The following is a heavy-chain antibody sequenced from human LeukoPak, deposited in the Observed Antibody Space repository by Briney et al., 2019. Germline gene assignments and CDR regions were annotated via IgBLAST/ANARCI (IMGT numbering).Heavy chain of an antibody. D-gene: IGHD4-17*01. CDR1: GGSISSSSYY. J-gene: IGHJ4*02. V-gene: IGHV4-39*01. CDR3: ARVATVNDY. CDR2: IYYSGST. Sequence: PSETLSLTCTVSGGSISSSSYYWGWIRQPPGKGLEWIGSIYYSGSTYYNPSLKSRVTISVDTSKNQFSLKLSSVTAADTAVYYCARVATVNDYWGQGTLVTVSS.